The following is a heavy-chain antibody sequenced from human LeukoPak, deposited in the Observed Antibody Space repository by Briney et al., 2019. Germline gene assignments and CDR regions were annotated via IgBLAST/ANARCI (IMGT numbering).Heavy chain of an antibody. CDR1: GFTFDDYA. J-gene: IGHJ6*02. D-gene: IGHD3-10*01. Sequence: GGSLRLSCAASGFTFDDYAMHWVRHAPGKGLEWVSGISWNSGSIGYADSVKGRFTISRDNAKNSLYLQMNSLRAEDTALYYCAKDTYYYGSGSHPPNYYYYGMDVWGQGTTVTVSS. CDR3: AKDTYYYGSGSHPPNYYYYGMDV. CDR2: ISWNSGSI. V-gene: IGHV3-9*01.